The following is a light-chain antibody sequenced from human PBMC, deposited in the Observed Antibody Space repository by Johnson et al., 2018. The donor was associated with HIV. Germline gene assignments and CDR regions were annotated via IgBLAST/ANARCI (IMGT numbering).Light chain of an antibody. Sequence: QSVLTQAPSVSAAPGQKVTISCSGSSSNIGNNYVSWYQQLPGTSPKLLIYENKARPSGIPDRFSGSKSATSATLAITGLQTGDEADYYCGTWDSRLYVFVFGSGTKVTVL. CDR1: SSNIGNNY. CDR3: GTWDSRLYVFV. J-gene: IGLJ1*01. V-gene: IGLV1-51*01. CDR2: ENK.